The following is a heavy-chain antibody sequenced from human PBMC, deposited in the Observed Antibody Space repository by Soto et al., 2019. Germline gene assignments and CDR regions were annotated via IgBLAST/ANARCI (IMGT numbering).Heavy chain of an antibody. J-gene: IGHJ5*02. V-gene: IGHV4-39*01. CDR2: IYYSGST. Sequence: SETLSLTCTVSGGSISSSSYYWGWIRQPPGKGLEWIGSIYYSGSTYYNPSLKSRVTISVDTSKNQFSLKLSSVTAADTAVYYCARQAAAGTNWFDPWGQGTLVTVSS. D-gene: IGHD6-13*01. CDR3: ARQAAAGTNWFDP. CDR1: GGSISSSSYY.